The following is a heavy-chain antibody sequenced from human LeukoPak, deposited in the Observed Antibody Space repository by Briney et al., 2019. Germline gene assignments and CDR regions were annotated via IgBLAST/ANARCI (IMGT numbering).Heavy chain of an antibody. CDR3: AKHHRMAARLVYFDY. J-gene: IGHJ4*02. Sequence: GGSLRLSCATSGFSFSSYAMSWVRQAPGKGLEWVLAMSSSDDGRYYAASVRGRFTISRDTSKNTLYLQMNSLRVEDTAVYYCAKHHRMAARLVYFDYWGQGTLVTASS. V-gene: IGHV3-23*01. CDR1: GFSFSSYA. CDR2: MSSSDDGR. D-gene: IGHD6-6*01.